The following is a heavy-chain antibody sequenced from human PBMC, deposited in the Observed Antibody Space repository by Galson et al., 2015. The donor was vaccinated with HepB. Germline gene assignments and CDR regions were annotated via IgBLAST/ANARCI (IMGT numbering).Heavy chain of an antibody. Sequence: SVKVSCKASGYTFTSYAMHWVRQAPGQRLEWMGWINAGNGNTKYSQKFQGRVTITRDTSASTAYMELSSLRSEDTAVYYCARSVRFGELLPPFDYWGQGTLVTVSS. CDR2: INAGNGNT. CDR3: ARSVRFGELLPPFDY. V-gene: IGHV1-3*01. D-gene: IGHD3-10*01. CDR1: GYTFTSYA. J-gene: IGHJ4*02.